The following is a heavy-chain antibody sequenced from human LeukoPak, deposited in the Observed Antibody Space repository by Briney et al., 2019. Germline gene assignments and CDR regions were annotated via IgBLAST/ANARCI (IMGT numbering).Heavy chain of an antibody. D-gene: IGHD3-16*02. Sequence: SETLSLTCSVSSGSINSYWWSWIRQPAGKGLEFIGRIYTTGMTNYNPSLKSRVSMSVDTSKNQFSLELRSVTAADTAVYFCARAGYTISSYRLDYWGQGALVTVSS. CDR1: SGSINSYW. J-gene: IGHJ4*02. CDR3: ARAGYTISSYRLDY. CDR2: IYTTGMT. V-gene: IGHV4-4*07.